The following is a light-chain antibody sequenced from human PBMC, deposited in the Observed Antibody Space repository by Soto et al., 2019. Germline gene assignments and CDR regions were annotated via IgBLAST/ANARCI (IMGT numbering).Light chain of an antibody. CDR2: YDD. CDR1: SSNIGNNA. J-gene: IGLJ3*02. Sequence: QSVLTQPPSVSEAPRQRVTISWYGSSSNIGNNAVNWYQQRPGKAPKLLIYYDDLLPSGVSDRFSVSKSGTSASLAISGLPYEDESNYYCAAWDDRLNGGVFGGGTTLTVL. CDR3: AAWDDRLNGGV. V-gene: IGLV1-36*01.